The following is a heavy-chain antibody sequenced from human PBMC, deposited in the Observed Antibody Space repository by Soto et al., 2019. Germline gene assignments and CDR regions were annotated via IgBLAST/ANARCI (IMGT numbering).Heavy chain of an antibody. CDR3: ARASIHGSSWYFWFDP. V-gene: IGHV1-69*13. J-gene: IGHJ5*01. D-gene: IGHD6-13*01. Sequence: SVKVSCKASGGTFSRYAINWVRQAPGQGLEWMGGIIPMFGTTNYAQKFKGRVTITADESTSTVYMELNTLRSEDAAVYYCARASIHGSSWYFWFDPWGQGTMVTVSS. CDR2: IIPMFGTT. CDR1: GGTFSRYA.